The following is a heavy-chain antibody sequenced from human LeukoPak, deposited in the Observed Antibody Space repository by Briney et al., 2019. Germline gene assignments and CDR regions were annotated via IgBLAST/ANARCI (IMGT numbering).Heavy chain of an antibody. CDR1: GFTFSIYA. J-gene: IGHJ4*02. V-gene: IGHV3-23*01. D-gene: IGHD4-11*01. CDR3: AKSGGYYNDYVRYSEY. Sequence: GGSLRLSYAASGFTFSIYAMSWVRQAPGKGLEWVSVISSSGGDTYYADSVKGRFTISRDNSKNTLSLQMNSLRAEDTALYYCAKSGGYYNDYVRYSEYWGQGTLVTVSS. CDR2: ISSSGGDT.